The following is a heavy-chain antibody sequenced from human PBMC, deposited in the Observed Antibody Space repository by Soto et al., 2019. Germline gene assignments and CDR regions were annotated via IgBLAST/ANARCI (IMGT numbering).Heavy chain of an antibody. CDR1: GFTFSNYG. J-gene: IGHJ4*02. D-gene: IGHD1-26*01. Sequence: GGSLRLSCVGSGFTFSNYGMHCVRQPPGKGLEWVALISDDGDKRYYADSVRGRLIISRDNSKDTLYLQMNSLGPDDTAVYFCAKARVRIVGANSFDYWGQGTPVTVSS. V-gene: IGHV3-30*18. CDR3: AKARVRIVGANSFDY. CDR2: ISDDGDKR.